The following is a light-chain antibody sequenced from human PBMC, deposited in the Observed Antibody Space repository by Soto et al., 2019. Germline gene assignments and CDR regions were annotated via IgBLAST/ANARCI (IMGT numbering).Light chain of an antibody. J-gene: IGKJ2*01. CDR2: AAS. V-gene: IGKV1-9*01. Sequence: DIQLTQSPSFLSASVGDRVTITCRASQGISSYLAWYQQKPGKAPKLRIYAASTLQSGVPSRFSGSGSGTEFTLTISSLQPEDFATYYCQQLNSYLLYTFGQGTKLEIK. CDR3: QQLNSYLLYT. CDR1: QGISSY.